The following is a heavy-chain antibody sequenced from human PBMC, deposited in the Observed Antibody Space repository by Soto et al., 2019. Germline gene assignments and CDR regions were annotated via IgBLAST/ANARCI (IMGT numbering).Heavy chain of an antibody. D-gene: IGHD6-25*01. CDR3: ARSSWFQSLRAAIGY. Sequence: SETLSLSCDVSGASISGYYWTWIRQPPGKGLEWIGEIDHSGSTNYNPSLKSRVTISGDTSKSQVSLQLTSMTAADTAIYYRARSSWFQSLRAAIGYWGQGTLVT. J-gene: IGHJ4*02. V-gene: IGHV4-34*01. CDR1: GASISGYY. CDR2: IDHSGST.